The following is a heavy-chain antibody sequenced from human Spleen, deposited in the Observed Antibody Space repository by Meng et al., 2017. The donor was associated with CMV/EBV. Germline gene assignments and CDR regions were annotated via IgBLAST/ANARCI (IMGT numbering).Heavy chain of an antibody. CDR2: IKQDGSAK. V-gene: IGHV3-7*01. D-gene: IGHD2-2*01. J-gene: IGHJ6*02. CDR1: GFTFSSYW. CDR3: ARDNCMGSTSCRKYYYYYGMDV. Sequence: GGSLRLTFAASGFTFSSYWMSWVRQAPGKGLEWVANIKQDGSAKYYVDTVKGRFTISRDNAKNSLYLYMNSLRAEDTAVYYCARDNCMGSTSCRKYYYYYGMDVWGQGTTVTVSS.